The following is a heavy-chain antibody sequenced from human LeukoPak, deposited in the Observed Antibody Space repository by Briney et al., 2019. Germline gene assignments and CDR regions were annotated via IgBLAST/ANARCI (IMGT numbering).Heavy chain of an antibody. CDR2: INPGGRST. J-gene: IGHJ4*02. Sequence: ASVKVSCKASGYTFTNYYIHWVRQAPGQGLEWMGIINPGGRSTSYAQKFQGRVTMTRDTSTSTVYMELNSLETEDTAVYYCTNLLGYCSGDTCYNYWGQGTLVTVSS. V-gene: IGHV1-46*03. D-gene: IGHD2-15*01. CDR1: GYTFTNYY. CDR3: TNLLGYCSGDTCYNY.